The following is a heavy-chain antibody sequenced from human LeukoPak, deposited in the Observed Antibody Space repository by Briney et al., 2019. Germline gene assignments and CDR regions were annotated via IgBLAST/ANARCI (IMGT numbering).Heavy chain of an antibody. CDR3: ARHVAADGPKWFDP. J-gene: IGHJ5*02. CDR2: IYYSGST. D-gene: IGHD6-13*01. CDR1: GGSISSYY. Sequence: SETLSLTCTVSGGSISSYYWSWIRQPPGKGLEWIGYIYYSGSTNYNPSLKSRVTISVDTSKNQFSLKLSSVTAADTAVYYCARHVAADGPKWFDPWGQGTLVTVSS. V-gene: IGHV4-59*08.